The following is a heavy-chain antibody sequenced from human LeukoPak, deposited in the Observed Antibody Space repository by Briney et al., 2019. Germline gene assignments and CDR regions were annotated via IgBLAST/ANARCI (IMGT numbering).Heavy chain of an antibody. CDR2: IYSGGST. D-gene: IGHD4-17*01. CDR1: GFTVSSNY. Sequence: GGFLRLSCAASGFTVSSNYMSWVRQAPGKGLEWVSVIYSGGSTYYADSVKGRFTISRDNSKNTLYLQMNSLRAEDTAVYYCARESHGDYDSVPLDYWGQGTLVTVSS. J-gene: IGHJ4*02. V-gene: IGHV3-66*01. CDR3: ARESHGDYDSVPLDY.